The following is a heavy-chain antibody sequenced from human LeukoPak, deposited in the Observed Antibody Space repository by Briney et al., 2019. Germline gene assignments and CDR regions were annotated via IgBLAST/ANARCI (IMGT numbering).Heavy chain of an antibody. Sequence: ASVKVSCKVSGYTLTELYMHWVRQAPGKGREWMGGFYPEDGETIYAQKFQGRVTMTEDTSTDTAYMELSSLRSEDTAVYYCATVGEGSILTGYYYDFDIWGQGTMVTVSS. V-gene: IGHV1-24*01. CDR2: FYPEDGET. CDR3: ATVGEGSILTGYYYDFDI. CDR1: GYTLTELY. D-gene: IGHD3-9*01. J-gene: IGHJ3*02.